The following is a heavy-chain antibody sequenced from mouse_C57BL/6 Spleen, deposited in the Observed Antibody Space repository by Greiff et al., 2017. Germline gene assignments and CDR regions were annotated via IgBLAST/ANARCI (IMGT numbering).Heavy chain of an antibody. CDR3: AKDGLRQYYYAMDY. Sequence: EVQLQQSGPELVKPGASVKISCKASGYTFTDYYMNWVKQSHGKSLEWIGDINPNNGGTSYNQKFKGKDTLTVDKSSSTAYMELRSLTSEDSAVYYCAKDGLRQYYYAMDYWGQGTSVTVSS. V-gene: IGHV1-26*01. D-gene: IGHD2-4*01. J-gene: IGHJ4*01. CDR1: GYTFTDYY. CDR2: INPNNGGT.